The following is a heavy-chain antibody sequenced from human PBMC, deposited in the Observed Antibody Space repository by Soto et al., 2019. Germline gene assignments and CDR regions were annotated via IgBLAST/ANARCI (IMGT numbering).Heavy chain of an antibody. J-gene: IGHJ4*02. CDR1: GVSFKLFA. V-gene: IGHV3-23*01. CDR2: ISDTGYFT. Sequence: PGGSLRLSCEASGVSFKLFAVAWVRQAPGKGLEWVSRISDTGYFTYYADSVKGRFTISRDNSKRMLYLEMNSLRVDDTAVYYCAQEGSTYQLGYWGRGTQVTVSS. D-gene: IGHD1-1*01. CDR3: AQEGSTYQLGY.